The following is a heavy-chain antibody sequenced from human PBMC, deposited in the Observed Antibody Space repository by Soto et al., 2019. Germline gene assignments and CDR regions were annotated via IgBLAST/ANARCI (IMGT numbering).Heavy chain of an antibody. V-gene: IGHV1-18*01. J-gene: IGHJ4*02. CDR3: AIAPPYDILTGYNHFDY. CDR1: GYTFTSYG. Sequence: ASVKVSCKASGYTFTSYGISWVRQAPGQGLEWMGWISAYNGNTNYAQKLQGRVTMTTDTSTSTAYMELRSLRSDDTAVYYCAIAPPYDILTGYNHFDYWGQGTLVTVSS. CDR2: ISAYNGNT. D-gene: IGHD3-9*01.